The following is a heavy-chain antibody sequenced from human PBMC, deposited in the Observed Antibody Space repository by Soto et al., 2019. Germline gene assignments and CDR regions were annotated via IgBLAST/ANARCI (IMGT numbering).Heavy chain of an antibody. V-gene: IGHV4-39*01. CDR1: GGSISSSSYY. CDR3: ARHEYSSSLFQYYFDY. CDR2: IYYSGST. D-gene: IGHD6-6*01. Sequence: QLQLQESGPGLVKPSETLSLTCTVSGGSISSSSYYWGWIRQPPGKGLEWIGSIYYSGSTYYNPSLKSRVTISVDTSKNQFSLKLSSVTAADTAVYYCARHEYSSSLFQYYFDYWGQGTLVTVSS. J-gene: IGHJ4*02.